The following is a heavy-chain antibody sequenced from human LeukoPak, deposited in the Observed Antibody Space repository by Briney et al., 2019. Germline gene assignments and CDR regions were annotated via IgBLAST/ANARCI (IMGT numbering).Heavy chain of an antibody. V-gene: IGHV4-31*03. CDR2: IYYSGST. J-gene: IGHJ3*02. CDR3: ARAEPYYYDSSGYYGGMAFDI. CDR1: GGSISSGGYY. D-gene: IGHD3-22*01. Sequence: SQTLSLTCTVSGGSISSGGYYWSWIRQHPGKGLEWIGYIYYSGSTYYNPSLKSRVTISVDTSENQFSLKLSSVTAADTAVYYCARAEPYYYDSSGYYGGMAFDIWGQGTMVTVSS.